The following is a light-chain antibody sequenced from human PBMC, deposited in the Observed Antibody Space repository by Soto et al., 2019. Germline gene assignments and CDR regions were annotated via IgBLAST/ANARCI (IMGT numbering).Light chain of an antibody. V-gene: IGKV3-15*01. CDR3: PQYTSWPPYT. CDR1: QSVSSN. Sequence: EIVLTQSPATLSVSPGERATLSCRASQSVSSNLAWYQQKPGQAPRLLIYDTSSRATGFPARFSGSASGTEFPLTISSLQSEYFAVYSCPQYTSWPPYTFGQGTKVEIK. CDR2: DTS. J-gene: IGKJ2*01.